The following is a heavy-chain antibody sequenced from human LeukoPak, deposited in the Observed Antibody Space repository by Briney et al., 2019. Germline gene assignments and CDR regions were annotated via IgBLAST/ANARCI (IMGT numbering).Heavy chain of an antibody. CDR1: GFTFSSYE. V-gene: IGHV3-48*03. Sequence: PGGSLRLSCAASGFTFSSYEMNWVRQAPGKGLEWVSSISSSGSTIYYADSVKGRFTISRDNAKNSLYLQMNSLRAEDTAVYYCASSLSVFYGMDVWGQGTTVTVSS. CDR2: ISSSGSTI. J-gene: IGHJ6*02. CDR3: ASSLSVFYGMDV. D-gene: IGHD3-16*02.